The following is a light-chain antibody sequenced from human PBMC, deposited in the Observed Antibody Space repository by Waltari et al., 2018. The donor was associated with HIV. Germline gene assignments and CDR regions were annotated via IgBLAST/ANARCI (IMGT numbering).Light chain of an antibody. J-gene: IGKJ1*01. Sequence: DILLPQSPSSVSASVGDRVTITCRASQTINNHLKWYQQRPRKAPKLLIYAASRLQNGVTSRCSGSGSGTDFTLTNSKLQPKDFTTFYGQHSRAFGQGNKVEIK. CDR3: QHSRA. V-gene: IGKV1-39*01. CDR2: AAS. CDR1: QTINNH.